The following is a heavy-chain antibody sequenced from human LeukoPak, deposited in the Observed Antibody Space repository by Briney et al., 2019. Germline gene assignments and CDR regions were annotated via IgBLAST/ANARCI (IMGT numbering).Heavy chain of an antibody. CDR2: IHSRGNI. CDR3: ARSKPGQYYYYYMDV. CDR1: GGSISSYY. J-gene: IGHJ6*03. Sequence: SETLSLTCTVSGGSISSYYWSWIRQPAGKGLEWIGLIHSRGNINYNPSLKSRVTMSVDTSKNQVSLKLNSVTAADTAVYYCARSKPGQYYYYYMDVWGKGTTVTISS. V-gene: IGHV4-4*07.